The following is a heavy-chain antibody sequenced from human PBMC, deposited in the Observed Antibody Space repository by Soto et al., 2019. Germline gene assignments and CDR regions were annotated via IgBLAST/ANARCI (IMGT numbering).Heavy chain of an antibody. V-gene: IGHV3-13*01. CDR3: ARFHGDVQLGDSFDY. J-gene: IGHJ4*02. Sequence: GGSLRLSCAASGFTFSSYDMHWVRQATGKGLEWVSAIGTAGDTYYPGSVKGRFTISRENAKNSLYLQMNSLRAEDTAVYYCARFHGDVQLGDSFDYWGQGTLVTVSS. CDR2: IGTAGDT. D-gene: IGHD1-1*01. CDR1: GFTFSSYD.